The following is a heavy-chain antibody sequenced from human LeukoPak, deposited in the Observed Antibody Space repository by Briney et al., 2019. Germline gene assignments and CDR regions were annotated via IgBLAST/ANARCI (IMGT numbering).Heavy chain of an antibody. J-gene: IGHJ4*02. Sequence: GASVKVSCKASGGTFSSYAISWVRQAPGQGLEWMGGIIPIFGTANYAQKFQGRVTVTADESTSTAYMELSTLSSEDTAVYYCARESDTAMDNFDYWGQGTLVTVSS. CDR1: GGTFSSYA. CDR2: IIPIFGTA. CDR3: ARESDTAMDNFDY. D-gene: IGHD5-18*01. V-gene: IGHV1-69*13.